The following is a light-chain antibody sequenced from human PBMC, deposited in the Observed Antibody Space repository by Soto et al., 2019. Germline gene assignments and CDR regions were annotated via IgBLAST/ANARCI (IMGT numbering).Light chain of an antibody. CDR1: QSISSD. CDR2: AAS. CDR3: QQYYSYPLT. V-gene: IGKV1-39*01. Sequence: DIQMTQSPSSLSASVGDRVTITCRASQSISSDLNWYQQKPGKAPKVLIYAASTLQSGVPSRFSGSGSGTDFTLTISCLQSEDFATYYCQQYYSYPLTFGGGTKVDI. J-gene: IGKJ4*01.